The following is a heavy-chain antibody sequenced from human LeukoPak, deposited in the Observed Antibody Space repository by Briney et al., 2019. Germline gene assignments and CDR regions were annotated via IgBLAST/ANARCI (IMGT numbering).Heavy chain of an antibody. Sequence: GGSLRLSCAASGFTFSSYSMNWVRQAPGKGLEWVSYISSSSSMIYYADSVKGRFTISRDNAKNSLYLQMNSLRAEDTAVYYCAKRYSGSYVFDYWGQGTLVTVSS. D-gene: IGHD1-26*01. CDR1: GFTFSSYS. V-gene: IGHV3-48*01. J-gene: IGHJ4*02. CDR3: AKRYSGSYVFDY. CDR2: ISSSSSMI.